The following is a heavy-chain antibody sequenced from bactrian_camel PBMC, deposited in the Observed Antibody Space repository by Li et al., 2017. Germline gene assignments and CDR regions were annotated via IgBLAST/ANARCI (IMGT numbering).Heavy chain of an antibody. D-gene: IGHD3*01. CDR2: IATDGRT. CDR1: SYPYKQYG. J-gene: IGHJ4*01. V-gene: IGHV3S53*01. Sequence: HVQLVESGGGSVQAGGSLRLSCDLSSYPYKQYGLAWFRQPPGRERVGVAVIATDGRTAYRDSVKGRFTISKDNAKNTLYLQMNSLQHEDTAMYYCAAKLPFECYVDSSDFEYWGQGTQVTVS. CDR3: AAKLPFECYVDSSDFEY.